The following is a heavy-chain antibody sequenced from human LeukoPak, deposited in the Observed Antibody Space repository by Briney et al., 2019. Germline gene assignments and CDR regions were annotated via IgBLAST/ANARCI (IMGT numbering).Heavy chain of an antibody. CDR3: ARDRSVAAAGAFDI. CDR2: IYSGGST. Sequence: GGSLRLSCAASGFTVSSNYMSWVRQAPGKGLEWVSVIYSGGSTYYADSVKGRFTISRNNSKNTLYLQMNSLRAEDTAVYYCARDRSVAAAGAFDIWGQGTMVTVSS. D-gene: IGHD6-13*01. J-gene: IGHJ3*02. CDR1: GFTVSSNY. V-gene: IGHV3-66*01.